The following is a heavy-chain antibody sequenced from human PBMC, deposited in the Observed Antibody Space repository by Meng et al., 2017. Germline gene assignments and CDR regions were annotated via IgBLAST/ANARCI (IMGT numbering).Heavy chain of an antibody. CDR3: ARDIAAAGTFDY. D-gene: IGHD6-13*01. CDR1: GFTFSSYW. CDR2: ISSSGSTI. V-gene: IGHV3-48*04. Sequence: GESLKISCAASGFTFSSYWMSWVRQAPGKGLEWVSYISSSGSTIYYADSVKGRFTISRDNAKNSLYLQMNSLRAEDTAVYYCARDIAAAGTFDYWGQGTLVTVSS. J-gene: IGHJ4*02.